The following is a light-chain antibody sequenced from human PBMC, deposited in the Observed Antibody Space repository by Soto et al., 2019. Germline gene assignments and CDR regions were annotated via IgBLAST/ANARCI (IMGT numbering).Light chain of an antibody. J-gene: IGKJ1*01. Sequence: EIVMTRSPATLSVSPGERATLSCMASQSVSSKLAWYQQKPGQAPRLLIYGASTRATGIPARFSGSGSGTEFTLTISSLQSEDFAVYYCQQYNKWPRTFGQGTKVDI. CDR3: QQYNKWPRT. V-gene: IGKV3-15*01. CDR2: GAS. CDR1: QSVSSK.